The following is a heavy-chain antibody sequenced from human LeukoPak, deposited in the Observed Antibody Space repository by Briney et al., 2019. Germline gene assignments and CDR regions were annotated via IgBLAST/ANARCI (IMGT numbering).Heavy chain of an antibody. CDR2: ISYDGSNK. D-gene: IGHD6-13*01. CDR3: ARAHYSSSWYGAYYYYGMDV. J-gene: IGHJ6*02. Sequence: PGRSLRLSCAASGFTFSSYAMHWVRQAPGKGLEWVAVISYDGSNKYYADSVKGRFTISRDNSKNTLYLQMNSLRAEDTAVYYCARAHYSSSWYGAYYYYGMDVWGQGTTVTVSS. V-gene: IGHV3-30*04. CDR1: GFTFSSYA.